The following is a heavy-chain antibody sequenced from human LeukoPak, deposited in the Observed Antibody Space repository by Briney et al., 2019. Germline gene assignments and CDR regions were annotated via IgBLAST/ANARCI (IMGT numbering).Heavy chain of an antibody. CDR1: GLTFSSYG. Sequence: GGSLRLSCAASGLTFSSYGMNWVRQAPGKGLEWVSYISSSGSTIYYADSVKGRFTISRDNAKNSLYLQMNSLRAEDTAVYYCAELGITMIGGVWGKGTTVTISS. V-gene: IGHV3-48*03. CDR2: ISSSGSTI. D-gene: IGHD3-10*02. CDR3: AELGITMIGGV. J-gene: IGHJ6*04.